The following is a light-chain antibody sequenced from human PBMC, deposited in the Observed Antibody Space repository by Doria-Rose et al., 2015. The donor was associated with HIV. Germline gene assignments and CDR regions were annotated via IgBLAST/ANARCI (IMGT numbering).Light chain of an antibody. J-gene: IGKJ1*01. Sequence: IVMTQSPGTLSLSPGERATLSCRASQRCSSTYLDRYQQKPGQAPSLLIYDGSTRATGIPDRFSASGSGTDFTLTINRLEPEDFALYYCHQYGTSWTFGQGTKVE. CDR3: HQYGTSWT. CDR2: DGS. CDR1: QRCSSTY. V-gene: IGKV3-20*01.